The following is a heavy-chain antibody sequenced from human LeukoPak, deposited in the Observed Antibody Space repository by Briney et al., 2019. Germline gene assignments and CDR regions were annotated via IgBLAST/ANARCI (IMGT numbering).Heavy chain of an antibody. J-gene: IGHJ4*02. V-gene: IGHV3-7*05. D-gene: IGHD3-22*01. CDR1: GSTFSNHW. CDR2: IKEDGRAT. Sequence: GSLRLSCAASGSTFSNHWMSWVRQAPGKGLEWVATIKEDGRATYYLDYVKGRFTISKDNAKSSLFLQMNSLRAEDTAVYYCARDDRYSSSDYPAPDYWGQGTLVTVSS. CDR3: ARDDRYSSSDYPAPDY.